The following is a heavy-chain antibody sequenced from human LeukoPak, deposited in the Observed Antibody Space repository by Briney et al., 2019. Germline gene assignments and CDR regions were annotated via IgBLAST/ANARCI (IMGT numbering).Heavy chain of an antibody. CDR2: IYYSGST. CDR3: ARVSPSCRGCLLFDY. D-gene: IGHD6-19*01. J-gene: IGHJ4*02. CDR1: GGSLSSSSYY. Sequence: SETLSLTCTVSGGSLSSSSYYWGWIRQPPGKGLEWIGSIYYSGSTYYNPSLKSRVTISVDTSKNQFSLKLSSVTAADTAVYYCARVSPSCRGCLLFDYWGQGTLVTVSS. V-gene: IGHV4-39*01.